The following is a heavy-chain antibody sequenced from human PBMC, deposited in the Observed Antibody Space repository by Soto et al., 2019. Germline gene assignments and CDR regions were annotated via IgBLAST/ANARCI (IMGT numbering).Heavy chain of an antibody. V-gene: IGHV1-69*13. CDR1: GGTYRSYA. J-gene: IGHJ6*02. CDR3: ARDRVDSGSYLDYYGMDV. D-gene: IGHD1-26*01. Sequence: AVNVSSKASGGTYRSYAISWGRQASGQALEWMGGIIPIFGTANYAQKFQGRVTITADESTSTAYMELSSLRSEDTAVYYCARDRVDSGSYLDYYGMDVWGQGTTVTVSS. CDR2: IIPIFGTA.